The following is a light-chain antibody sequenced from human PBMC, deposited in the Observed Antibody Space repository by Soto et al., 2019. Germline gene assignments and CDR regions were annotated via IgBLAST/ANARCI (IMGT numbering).Light chain of an antibody. CDR2: GAS. Sequence: IVITQSPATLSVSPGERATLSCRASQGIGSTLAWYQQKPGPTPRLLIYGASTRATGVPARFSGSGSGTEFTLFIRRLEPEYCGIYYCQQNGRSPTFGPGTKVDIK. CDR3: QQNGRSPT. J-gene: IGKJ3*01. V-gene: IGKV3-15*01. CDR1: QGIGST.